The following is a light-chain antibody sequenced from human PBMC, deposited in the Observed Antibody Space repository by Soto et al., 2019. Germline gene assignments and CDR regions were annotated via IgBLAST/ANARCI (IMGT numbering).Light chain of an antibody. CDR2: KAT. V-gene: IGKV1-5*03. Sequence: DIPMTQSPSTLSASVGDRVTIACRASQSISSWLSYYQQQPGKAPKLLIYKATRLASGVPSRFSGSGSGTKFTLTSSRLQPDDFATYCCQQYNSYSTFGQGTKVDIK. J-gene: IGKJ1*01. CDR3: QQYNSYST. CDR1: QSISSW.